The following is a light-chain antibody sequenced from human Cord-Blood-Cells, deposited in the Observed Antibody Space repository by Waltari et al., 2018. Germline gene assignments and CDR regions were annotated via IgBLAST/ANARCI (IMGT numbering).Light chain of an antibody. Sequence: QSALTPPASVSGSPGQSITISCTGTRSDVGSYNLVSWYQQHPGKPPKLMIYEGSKRPSGVSNRFSGSKSGNTASLTISGLQAEDEADYYCCSYAGSSTWVFGGGTKLTVL. CDR3: CSYAGSSTWV. J-gene: IGLJ3*02. CDR2: EGS. CDR1: RSDVGSYNL. V-gene: IGLV2-23*01.